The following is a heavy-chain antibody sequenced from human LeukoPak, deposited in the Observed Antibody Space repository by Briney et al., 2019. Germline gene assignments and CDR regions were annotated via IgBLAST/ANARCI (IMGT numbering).Heavy chain of an antibody. CDR1: GGSISSYY. V-gene: IGHV4-4*07. D-gene: IGHD3-16*02. J-gene: IGHJ4*02. CDR2: IYSSGST. CDR3: ARARYDYVWGSYRYPFDY. Sequence: SETLSLTCTVSGGSISSYYWNWIRQPAGKGLEWIGRIYSSGSTNYNPSLKSRVTISVDTSKNQFSLKLSSVTAADTAVYYCARARYDYVWGSYRYPFDYWGQGTLVTVSS.